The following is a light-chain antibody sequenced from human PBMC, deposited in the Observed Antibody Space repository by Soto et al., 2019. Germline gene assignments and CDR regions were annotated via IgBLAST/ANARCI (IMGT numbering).Light chain of an antibody. V-gene: IGKV1-5*03. Sequence: SSWTLSSSLVERVTITCRASQSISNYLAWYQQKPGKAPKLLIYKASNLDSGVPSRFSGSGSGTEFTLTISSLQPDDFATYYCQHYNSYSEAFGQGTKVDI. CDR1: QSISNY. J-gene: IGKJ1*01. CDR2: KAS. CDR3: QHYNSYSEA.